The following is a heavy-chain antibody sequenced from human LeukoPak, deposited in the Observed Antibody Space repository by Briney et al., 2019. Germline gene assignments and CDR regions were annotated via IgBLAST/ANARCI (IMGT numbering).Heavy chain of an antibody. CDR2: ISGSGGST. V-gene: IGHV3-23*01. D-gene: IGHD5-18*01. CDR3: TRDVGDT. CDR1: GFTFSNYA. J-gene: IGHJ4*02. Sequence: PGGSLRLSCAASGFTFSNYAMSWVRQAPGKGLEGVSAISGSGGSTYYADSVKGRFTISRDNAKNSLYLQMNSLRAEDTAIYYCTRDVGDTWGQGTLVTVSS.